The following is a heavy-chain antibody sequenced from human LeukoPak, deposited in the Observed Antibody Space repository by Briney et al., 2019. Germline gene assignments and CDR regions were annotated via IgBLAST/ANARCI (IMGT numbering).Heavy chain of an antibody. CDR3: ARDFAITMVRGVIITSLDY. D-gene: IGHD3-10*01. J-gene: IGHJ4*02. CDR2: IWYDGSNK. V-gene: IGHV3-33*01. Sequence: GGSLRLSCAASGFTFSSYGMHWVRQAPGKGLEWVAVIWYDGSNKYYADSVKGRFTISRDNSKNTLYLQMSSLRAEDTAVYYCARDFAITMVRGVIITSLDYWGQGTLVTVSS. CDR1: GFTFSSYG.